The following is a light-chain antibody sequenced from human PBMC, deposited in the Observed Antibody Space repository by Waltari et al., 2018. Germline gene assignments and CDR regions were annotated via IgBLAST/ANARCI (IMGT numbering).Light chain of an antibody. CDR1: NSDIGSYAL. V-gene: IGLV2-23*02. Sequence: QSALTQPASVSGSPGQSITISCTGTNSDIGSYALVSWYQQRPGKAPKLIIYEVTKRPSGVADRVSGSKSASTASLTMSGLQAEDEADYYCCSYATGVIVLFGGGTKVTVL. J-gene: IGLJ3*02. CDR3: CSYATGVIVL. CDR2: EVT.